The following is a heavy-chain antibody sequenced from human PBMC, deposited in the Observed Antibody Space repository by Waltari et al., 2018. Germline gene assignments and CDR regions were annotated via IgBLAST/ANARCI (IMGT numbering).Heavy chain of an antibody. CDR2: IYYSGST. CDR1: GGSISSSSYY. CDR3: ARSYYYDSSGYYPEGWFDP. J-gene: IGHJ5*02. D-gene: IGHD3-22*01. Sequence: QLQLQESGPGLVKPSETLSLTCTVSGGSISSSSYYWGWIRQPPGQGLEWIGSIYYSGSTYYNPSLKSRVTISVDTSKNQFSLKLSSVTAADTAVYYCARSYYYDSSGYYPEGWFDPWGQGTLVTVSS. V-gene: IGHV4-39*07.